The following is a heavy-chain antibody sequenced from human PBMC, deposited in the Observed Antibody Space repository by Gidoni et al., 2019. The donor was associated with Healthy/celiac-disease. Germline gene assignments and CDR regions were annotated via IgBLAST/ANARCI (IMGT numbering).Heavy chain of an antibody. CDR1: GFTFDDYA. CDR2: ISWNSGSI. J-gene: IGHJ4*02. V-gene: IGHV3-9*01. CDR3: AKVYVHGDYPYFDY. Sequence: GESGGGLVQPGRSLRLSCAASGFTFDDYAMHWVRQAPGKVLEWVSGISWNSGSIGYADSVKGRFTISRDNAKNSLYLQMNSLRAEDTALYYCAKVYVHGDYPYFDYWGQGTLVTVSS. D-gene: IGHD4-17*01.